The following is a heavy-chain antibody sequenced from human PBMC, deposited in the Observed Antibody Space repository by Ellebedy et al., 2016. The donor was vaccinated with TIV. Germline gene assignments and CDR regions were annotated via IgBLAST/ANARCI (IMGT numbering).Heavy chain of an antibody. CDR2: INPNSGGT. V-gene: IGHV1-2*02. CDR3: ARGSPLDAFDI. CDR1: GYTFTSYY. D-gene: IGHD6-6*01. Sequence: ASVKVSCKASGYTFTSYYMHWVRQAPGQGLEWMGWINPNSGGTNYAQKFQGRVTMTRDTSTSTVYMELSSLRSEDTAVYYCARGSPLDAFDIWGQGTMVTVSS. J-gene: IGHJ3*02.